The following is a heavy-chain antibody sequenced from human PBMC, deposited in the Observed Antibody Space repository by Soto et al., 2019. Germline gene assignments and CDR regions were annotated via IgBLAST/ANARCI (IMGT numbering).Heavy chain of an antibody. Sequence: QVQLVESGGGVVQPGRSLRLSCVASGFTFSTYGMYWVRQAPGEGLEWVAVLSYDGSDKYYADSVKGRFTISRDNSKNTLYLQMNSLRAEDTAVYYCAKDQSHAFDIWGQGTMVTVSS. CDR3: AKDQSHAFDI. J-gene: IGHJ3*02. CDR2: LSYDGSDK. V-gene: IGHV3-30*18. CDR1: GFTFSTYG.